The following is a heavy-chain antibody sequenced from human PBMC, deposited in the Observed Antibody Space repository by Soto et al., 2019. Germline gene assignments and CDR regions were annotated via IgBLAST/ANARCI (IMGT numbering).Heavy chain of an antibody. CDR1: GGPFSNYA. CDR3: ARLHSVLPVVDM. J-gene: IGHJ3*02. Sequence: QVHLVQSGAEVKKPGSSVKVSCQASGGPFSNYALSWVRQAPGHGLEWMGGIIPISGTTDYAQKFQARVTINADESTNTAYMELSSLRADDTAVYYCARLHSVLPVVDMWGQGTLVTVSS. V-gene: IGHV1-69*01. CDR2: IIPISGTT.